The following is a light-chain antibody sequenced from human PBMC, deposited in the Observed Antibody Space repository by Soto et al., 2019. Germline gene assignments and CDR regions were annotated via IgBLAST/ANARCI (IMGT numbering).Light chain of an antibody. V-gene: IGLV1-40*01. J-gene: IGLJ2*01. CDR2: GNT. Sequence: QSVLTQPPSVSGAPGQRVTISCTGSTSNIGAGYDVQWYQQLPGTAPKLLIYGNTNRPSGVPDRFFGSKSGASASLAITGLLAEDEADYHCQSYDSRLSGAVFGGGTEVTVL. CDR1: TSNIGAGYD. CDR3: QSYDSRLSGAV.